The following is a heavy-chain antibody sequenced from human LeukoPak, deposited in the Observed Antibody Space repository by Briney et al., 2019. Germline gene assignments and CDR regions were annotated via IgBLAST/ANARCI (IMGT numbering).Heavy chain of an antibody. CDR1: GFTFSDYY. J-gene: IGHJ6*03. CDR3: ARVGTRMVTIVAPYYMDV. D-gene: IGHD5-24*01. V-gene: IGHV3-11*04. CDR2: ISSSGSTI. Sequence: GGSLRLSCAASGFTFSDYYMSWVRQAPGKGLEWVSYISSSGSTIYYADSVKGQFTISRDNAKNSLYLQMNSLRAEDTAVYYCARVGTRMVTIVAPYYMDVWGKGTTVTVSS.